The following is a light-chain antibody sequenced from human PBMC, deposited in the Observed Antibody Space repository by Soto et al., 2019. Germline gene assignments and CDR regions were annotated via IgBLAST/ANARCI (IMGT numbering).Light chain of an antibody. Sequence: EIVLTQSPGTLSLSPGERATLSCRASQSVSSSYLAWYQQKPGQAPRLLIYGASSSATGIPDRFSGSGSGTDFTLSISRVEPEDYAVYYCQQYGSSLTIGPGTKVDIK. J-gene: IGKJ3*01. CDR2: GAS. V-gene: IGKV3-20*01. CDR3: QQYGSSLT. CDR1: QSVSSSY.